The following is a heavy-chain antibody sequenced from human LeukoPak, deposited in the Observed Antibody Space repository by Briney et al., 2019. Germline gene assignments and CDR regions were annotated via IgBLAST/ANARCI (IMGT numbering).Heavy chain of an antibody. Sequence: PGGSLRLSXAASGFTFNSYTMIWVRQAPGKGLEWVSSISGSAISTYYTDSVKGRFTVSRDNSKNTMYLQMKSLRAEDTAVYYCAKGGYYDSSGYCVYWGQGTLVTVSS. J-gene: IGHJ4*02. D-gene: IGHD3-22*01. CDR1: GFTFNSYT. V-gene: IGHV3-23*01. CDR2: ISGSAIST. CDR3: AKGGYYDSSGYCVY.